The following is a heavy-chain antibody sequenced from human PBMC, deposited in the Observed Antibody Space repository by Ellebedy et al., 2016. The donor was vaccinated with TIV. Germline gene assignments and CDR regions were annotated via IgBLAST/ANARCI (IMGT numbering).Heavy chain of an antibody. D-gene: IGHD6-19*01. J-gene: IGHJ4*02. V-gene: IGHV3-30*03. Sequence: GESLKISCAASGFTFISYGMHWVRQAPGKGPELVAVISFDGSTPYYADSVRGRFTISRDNAKNSLYLQMNSLRAEDTAVYYCARDNSGWYEIFDYWGQGTLVTVSS. CDR2: ISFDGSTP. CDR1: GFTFISYG. CDR3: ARDNSGWYEIFDY.